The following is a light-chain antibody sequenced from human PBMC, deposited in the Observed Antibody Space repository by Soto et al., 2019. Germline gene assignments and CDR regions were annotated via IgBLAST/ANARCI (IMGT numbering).Light chain of an antibody. CDR3: QQYYSTPPT. J-gene: IGKJ1*01. CDR1: HSVLYSSNNKNY. Sequence: DIFMTQSPDSLAVSLGERATINCKSIHSVLYSSNNKNYLAWYQQKPGQPPKLLIYWASTRESGVPDRFSGSGSGTDFTLTISSLQAEDVAVYYCQQYYSTPPTFGQGTKVDIK. CDR2: WAS. V-gene: IGKV4-1*01.